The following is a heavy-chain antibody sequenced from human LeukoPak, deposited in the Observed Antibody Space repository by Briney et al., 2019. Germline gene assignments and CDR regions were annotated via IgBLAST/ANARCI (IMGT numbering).Heavy chain of an antibody. V-gene: IGHV3-30*04. Sequence: PGGSLRLSCAASGFTFSSYAMHWVRQAPGKGLEWVAVISYDGSNKYYADSVKGRFTISRDNSKNTLYLQMNGLRAEDTAVYYCARTYSIAVAGYFDYWGQGTLVTVSS. D-gene: IGHD6-19*01. CDR2: ISYDGSNK. CDR1: GFTFSSYA. J-gene: IGHJ4*02. CDR3: ARTYSIAVAGYFDY.